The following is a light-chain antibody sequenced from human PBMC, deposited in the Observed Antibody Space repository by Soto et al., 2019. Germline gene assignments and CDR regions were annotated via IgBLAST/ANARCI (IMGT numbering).Light chain of an antibody. CDR1: QSINSE. Sequence: EIVMTQSAATLSLSPGERAALSCRASQSINSELAWYQQKPGQPPRLLIYGASTRATGVPARFTGSEAGSDGTLTICGLQSEGFAVYYCQQGHNWPLTFGQGTRLEI. CDR2: GAS. CDR3: QQGHNWPLT. J-gene: IGKJ2*01. V-gene: IGKV3-15*01.